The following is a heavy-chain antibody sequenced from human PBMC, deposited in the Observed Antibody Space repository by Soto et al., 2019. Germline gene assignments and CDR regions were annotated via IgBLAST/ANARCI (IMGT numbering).Heavy chain of an antibody. CDR3: AKDVARPAWGYAFDI. CDR2: ISGGGGST. D-gene: IGHD3-16*01. CDR1: GFTFNSFA. V-gene: IGHV3-23*01. J-gene: IGHJ3*02. Sequence: EVQLLESGGGLVQPGESLRLSCAASGFTFNSFAMNWVRQAPGKGLEWVSVISGGGGSTYYADSVKGRFTISRDNSKNTLYLQMNTLTAEDTAVYYCAKDVARPAWGYAFDIWGQGTMVTVSS.